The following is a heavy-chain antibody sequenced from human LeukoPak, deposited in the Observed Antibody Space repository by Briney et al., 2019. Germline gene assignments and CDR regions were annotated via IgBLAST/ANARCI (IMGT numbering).Heavy chain of an antibody. J-gene: IGHJ3*02. Sequence: SETLSLTCAVYGGPFSGYYWSWIRQPPGKGLEWIGEINHSGSTNYNPSLKSRVTISVDTSRNQFSLKLNSVTAADTAVYYCAKSNGYGLIDIWGQGTMVTVSS. CDR3: AKSNGYGLIDI. D-gene: IGHD3-22*01. CDR2: INHSGST. CDR1: GGPFSGYY. V-gene: IGHV4-34*01.